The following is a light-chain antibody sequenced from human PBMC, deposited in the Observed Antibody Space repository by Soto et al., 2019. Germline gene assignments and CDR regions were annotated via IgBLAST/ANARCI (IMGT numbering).Light chain of an antibody. V-gene: IGKV4-1*01. Sequence: DIVMTQSPDSLAVSLGERASIDCKSSQSVLYSSNNKNYLAWYQQKSGHPPKLLIYWASTRESGVPERFSGSGSGKHFPLTINGLQAEDVGVYYCQQYNSVPYTFGQGTKLEIK. CDR1: QSVLYSSNNKNY. CDR2: WAS. CDR3: QQYNSVPYT. J-gene: IGKJ2*01.